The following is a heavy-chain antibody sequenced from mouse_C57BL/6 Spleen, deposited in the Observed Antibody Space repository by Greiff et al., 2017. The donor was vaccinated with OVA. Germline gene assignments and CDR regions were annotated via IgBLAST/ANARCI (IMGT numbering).Heavy chain of an antibody. CDR2: ISYDGSN. Sequence: ESGPGLVKPSQSLSLTCSVTGYSITSGYYWNWIRQFPGNKLEWMGYISYDGSNNYNPSLKNRISITRDTSKNQVFLKLKSVTTEDTATYYCARKVYYGYDGGAMDDCGQGTSVTVSS. CDR3: ARKVYYGYDGGAMDD. V-gene: IGHV3-6*01. J-gene: IGHJ4*01. CDR1: GYSITSGYY. D-gene: IGHD2-2*01.